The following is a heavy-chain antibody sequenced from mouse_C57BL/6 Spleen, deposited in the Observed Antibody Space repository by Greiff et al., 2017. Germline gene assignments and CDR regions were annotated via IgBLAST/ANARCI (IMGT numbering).Heavy chain of an antibody. Sequence: VQLQQPGPELVKPGASVKLSCKASGYSFTDYCMHWVKQSTGEGLEWIGVINPNNGTTSYNQKFKGKATLTVDQSSSTAYMQLNSLTSEDSAVYYCAEIYYDYDSGFAYWGQGTLVTVSA. D-gene: IGHD2-4*01. CDR2: INPNNGTT. J-gene: IGHJ3*01. CDR3: AEIYYDYDSGFAY. V-gene: IGHV1-39*01. CDR1: GYSFTDYC.